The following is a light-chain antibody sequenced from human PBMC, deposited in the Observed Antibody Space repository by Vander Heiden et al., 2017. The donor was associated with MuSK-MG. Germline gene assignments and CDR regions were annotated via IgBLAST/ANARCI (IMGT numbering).Light chain of an antibody. CDR1: QSISSY. CDR3: QQRHGTAIT. J-gene: IGKJ4*01. V-gene: IGKV1-39*01. CDR2: AAS. Sequence: IQLTQSPSSPSSSVGDSVTITCRASQSISSYLNWYQQKPGKAPKLLIYAASSLQSGVPSRFSACGSGTDFTLTMSTLHPQDFATYYCQQRHGTAITFGGWTKVEIK.